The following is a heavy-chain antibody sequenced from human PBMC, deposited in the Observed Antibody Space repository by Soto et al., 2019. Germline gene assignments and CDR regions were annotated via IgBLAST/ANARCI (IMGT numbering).Heavy chain of an antibody. D-gene: IGHD2-8*02. CDR3: ARGMTPPGAPAWYYFDS. Sequence: LSLTCTVPGASITSSSYWSWIRQPAGKGLEWIGRFSLSGTTNYNPSLRSRVTVSADVSKNQFSLRLTSVTAADTALYYCARGMTPPGAPAWYYFDSWGQGTLVTVSS. CDR1: GASITSSSY. CDR2: FSLSGTT. V-gene: IGHV4-4*07. J-gene: IGHJ4*02.